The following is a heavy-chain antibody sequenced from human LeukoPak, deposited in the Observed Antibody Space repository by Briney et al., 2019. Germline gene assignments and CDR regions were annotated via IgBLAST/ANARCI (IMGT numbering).Heavy chain of an antibody. D-gene: IGHD2-2*01. J-gene: IGHJ6*03. CDR2: ISGSGGST. CDR1: GFTFDDYA. V-gene: IGHV3-23*01. Sequence: GGSLRLSCAASGFTFDDYAMHWVRQAPGKGLEWVSAISGSGGSTYYADSVKGRFTISRDNSKNTLYLQMNSLRAEDTAVYYCARDVAEDIVVVPAAIGYYYYMDVWGKGTTVTVSS. CDR3: ARDVAEDIVVVPAAIGYYYYMDV.